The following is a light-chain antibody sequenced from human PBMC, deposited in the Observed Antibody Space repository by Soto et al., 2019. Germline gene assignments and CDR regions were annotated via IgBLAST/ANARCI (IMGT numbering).Light chain of an antibody. V-gene: IGKV3-20*01. CDR2: GSS. Sequence: EIVLTQSPGTLSLSPGERAILSCRASQSVNSNYFAWYQQKPGQSTRLIIDGSSSRATVIPDRFSGSGSGTDFTTTISILDPEYFVVYFCQQYGSSPWTFGQGTKVEIK. J-gene: IGKJ1*01. CDR1: QSVNSNY. CDR3: QQYGSSPWT.